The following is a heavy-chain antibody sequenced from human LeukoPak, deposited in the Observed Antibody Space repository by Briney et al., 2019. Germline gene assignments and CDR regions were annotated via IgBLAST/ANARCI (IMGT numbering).Heavy chain of an antibody. D-gene: IGHD6-19*01. CDR2: ISSSSSYI. CDR3: ASGLGAVAGKDWFDP. Sequence: PGGSLRLSCAASGFTFSSYSMNWVRQAPGKGLGWVSSISSSSSYIYYADSVKGRFTISRDNAKNSLYLQMNSLRAEDTAVYYCASGLGAVAGKDWFDPWGQGTLVTVSS. J-gene: IGHJ5*02. V-gene: IGHV3-21*01. CDR1: GFTFSSYS.